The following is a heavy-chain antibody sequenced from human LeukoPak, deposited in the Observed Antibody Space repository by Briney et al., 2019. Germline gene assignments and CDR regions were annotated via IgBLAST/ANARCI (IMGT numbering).Heavy chain of an antibody. J-gene: IGHJ3*02. CDR1: GGSISSYY. Sequence: SETLSLTCTVSGGSISSYYWSWIRQPAGKGLEWIGRIYTSGSTNYNPSLKSRVTMSVDTSKNQFSLKLSSVTAADTAVYYCARDAGLGYCSSTSCSDDAFDIWGQGTMVTVSS. D-gene: IGHD2-2*01. CDR2: IYTSGST. CDR3: ARDAGLGYCSSTSCSDDAFDI. V-gene: IGHV4-4*07.